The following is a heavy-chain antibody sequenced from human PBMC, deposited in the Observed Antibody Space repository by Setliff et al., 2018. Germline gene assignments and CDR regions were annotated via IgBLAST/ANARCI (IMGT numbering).Heavy chain of an antibody. CDR3: ARTSTYVLGSGSYWDRWFDP. CDR2: IYYTGKT. J-gene: IGHJ5*02. V-gene: IGHV4-31*11. D-gene: IGHD3-10*01. Sequence: PSETLSLTCGASGGSFSDYFWSWIRHLPGKGLQWLGHIYYTGKTYYNPSLKSRLEMSVDTSKREFALRLSSVTAADTAVYYCARTSTYVLGSGSYWDRWFDPWSQGTLVTVSS. CDR1: GGSFSDYF.